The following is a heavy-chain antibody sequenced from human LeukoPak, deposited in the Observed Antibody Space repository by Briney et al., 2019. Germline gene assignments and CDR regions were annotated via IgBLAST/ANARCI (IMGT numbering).Heavy chain of an antibody. J-gene: IGHJ6*02. V-gene: IGHV3-21*01. D-gene: IGHD3-16*02. CDR1: GFTFSSYS. CDR2: ISSNSSYI. CDR3: ARVRVIGYGMDV. Sequence: GGSLRLSCAASGFTFSSYSMNWVRQAPGKGLEWVSSISSNSSYIYYADSVKGRFTISRDNAKNSLYLQMNSLRAEDTAVYYCARVRVIGYGMDVWGQGTTVTVSS.